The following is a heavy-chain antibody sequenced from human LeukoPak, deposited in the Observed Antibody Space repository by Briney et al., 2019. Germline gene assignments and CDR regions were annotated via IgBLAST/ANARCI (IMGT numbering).Heavy chain of an antibody. CDR1: GYTFTSYG. Sequence: ASVKVSCKASGYTFTSYGISWVRPAPGQGLEWMGWISAYNGNTNYAQKLQGRVTMTTDTSTSTAYMELRSLRSDDTAVYYCARRSGGSCYPLCYYYGMDVWGQGTTVTVSS. CDR3: ARRSGGSCYPLCYYYGMDV. CDR2: ISAYNGNT. V-gene: IGHV1-18*01. D-gene: IGHD2-15*01. J-gene: IGHJ6*02.